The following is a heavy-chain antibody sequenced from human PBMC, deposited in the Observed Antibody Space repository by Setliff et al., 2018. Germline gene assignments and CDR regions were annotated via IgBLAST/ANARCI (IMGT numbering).Heavy chain of an antibody. D-gene: IGHD2-21*02. J-gene: IGHJ3*02. CDR2: FNRTRKI. CDR3: AGGGRYCGGDCYQDDAFDI. Sequence: SETLSLTCEVSGGSFSDYYWSWIRQSPGKGLEWLGDFNRTRKIDYSPSLKSRLTISVDTSKKQFSLHLNSVTAADTAMYYCAGGGRYCGGDCYQDDAFDIWGQGTMVTGS. V-gene: IGHV4-34*01. CDR1: GGSFSDYY.